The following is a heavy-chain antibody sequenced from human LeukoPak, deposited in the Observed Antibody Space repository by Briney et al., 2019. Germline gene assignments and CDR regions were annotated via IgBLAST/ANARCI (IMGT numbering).Heavy chain of an antibody. CDR2: ISYDGSNK. V-gene: IGHV3-30-3*01. J-gene: IGHJ4*02. D-gene: IGHD2-2*01. CDR3: ARSRDIVVVPAATDGYYFDY. Sequence: PGGSLRLSCAASGFTFSSYAMHWVRQAPGKGLEWVAVISYDGSNKYYADSVKGRFTISRDNSKNTLYLQMNSLRAEDTAVYYCARSRDIVVVPAATDGYYFDYWGQGTLVTVSS. CDR1: GFTFSSYA.